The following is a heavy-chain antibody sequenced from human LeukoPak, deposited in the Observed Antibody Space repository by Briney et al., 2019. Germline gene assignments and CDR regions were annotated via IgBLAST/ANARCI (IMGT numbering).Heavy chain of an antibody. Sequence: SETLSLTCAVYGGSFSGYYWSWIRQPPGKGLEWIGYIHSIGGTNYNPSLKSRVTISVDTSKSQFSLKLSSVTAADTAFYYCARGHDYYYSGRQSWFDPWGQGTLVTVSS. J-gene: IGHJ5*02. CDR1: GGSFSGYY. CDR2: IHSIGGT. D-gene: IGHD3-10*01. CDR3: ARGHDYYYSGRQSWFDP. V-gene: IGHV4-59*01.